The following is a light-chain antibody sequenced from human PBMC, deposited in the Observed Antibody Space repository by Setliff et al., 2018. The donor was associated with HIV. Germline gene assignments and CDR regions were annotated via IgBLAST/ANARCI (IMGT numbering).Light chain of an antibody. J-gene: IGLJ1*01. CDR3: CSYAGTYTYI. CDR1: SSDVGSYNL. V-gene: IGLV2-11*01. CDR2: DVY. Sequence: QSVLTQPASVSGSPGQSITISCTGTSSDVGSYNLVSWYQQHPGKAPKLIIYDVYKRPSEVPDRFSGSKSGDTASLTISVLQSEDEADYYCCSYAGTYTYIFGTGTKVTVL.